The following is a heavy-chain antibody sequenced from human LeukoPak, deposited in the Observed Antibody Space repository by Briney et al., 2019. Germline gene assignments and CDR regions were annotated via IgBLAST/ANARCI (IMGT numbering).Heavy chain of an antibody. D-gene: IGHD3-10*01. CDR1: GGSFSGHF. V-gene: IGHV4-59*11. Sequence: AEALSLTCAVYGGSFSGHFWSWIRQPPGKGLEWIGYIYYSGSTNYNPSLKSRVTISVDTSKNQFSLKLSSVTAADTAVYYCARAVVIGWFDPWGQGTLVTVSS. J-gene: IGHJ5*02. CDR3: ARAVVIGWFDP. CDR2: IYYSGST.